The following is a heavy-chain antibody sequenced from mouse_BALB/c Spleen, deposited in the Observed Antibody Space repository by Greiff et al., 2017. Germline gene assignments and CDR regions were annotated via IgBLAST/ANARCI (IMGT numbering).Heavy chain of an antibody. CDR2: ISYDGSN. CDR3: ASDGLYAMDY. Sequence: EVKLLESGPGLVKPSQSLSLTCSVTGYSITSGYYWNWIRQFPGNKLEWMGYISYDGSNNYNPSLKNRISITRDTSKNQFFLKLNSVTTEDTATYYCASDGLYAMDYWGQGTSVTVSS. CDR1: GYSITSGYY. J-gene: IGHJ4*01. V-gene: IGHV3-6*02.